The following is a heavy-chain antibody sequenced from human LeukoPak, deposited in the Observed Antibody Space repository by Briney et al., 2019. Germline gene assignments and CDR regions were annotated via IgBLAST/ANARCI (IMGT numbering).Heavy chain of an antibody. CDR3: ARLATMVRGVAYFDY. CDR2: IIPILGIA. D-gene: IGHD3-10*01. V-gene: IGHV1-69*04. J-gene: IGHJ4*02. CDR1: GGTFSSYA. Sequence: SVKVSCKASGGTFSSYAISWVRQAPGQGLEWMGRIIPILGIANYAQKFQGRVTITADKSTSTAYMELSSLRSEDTAVYYCARLATMVRGVAYFDYWGQGTLVTVSS.